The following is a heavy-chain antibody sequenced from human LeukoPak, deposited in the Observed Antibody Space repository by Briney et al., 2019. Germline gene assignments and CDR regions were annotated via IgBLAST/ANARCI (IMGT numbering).Heavy chain of an antibody. J-gene: IGHJ4*02. D-gene: IGHD3-16*02. Sequence: GGSLRLSCAASGFTFSSYGMHWVRQAPGKGLEWVAVIWYDGSNKYYADSVKGRFTISRDNSKNTLHLQMNSLRAEDTAVYYCARGRPVGSTYYDYIWGSYRDDFDYWGQGTLVTVSS. V-gene: IGHV3-33*01. CDR2: IWYDGSNK. CDR1: GFTFSSYG. CDR3: ARGRPVGSTYYDYIWGSYRDDFDY.